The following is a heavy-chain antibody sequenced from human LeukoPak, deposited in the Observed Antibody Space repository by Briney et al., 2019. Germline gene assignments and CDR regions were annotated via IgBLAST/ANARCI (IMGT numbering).Heavy chain of an antibody. D-gene: IGHD6-25*01. CDR2: INSDGSNT. V-gene: IGHV3-74*01. CDR1: GFTFSNYW. Sequence: TGGSLRLPCAASGFTFSNYWMHWVRQAAGKGLVWVSRINSDGSNTSYADSVKGRFTISRDNAKNTLYLQMNSLRAEDTAVYYCARSRNGSFDYWGQGTLVTVSS. J-gene: IGHJ4*02. CDR3: ARSRNGSFDY.